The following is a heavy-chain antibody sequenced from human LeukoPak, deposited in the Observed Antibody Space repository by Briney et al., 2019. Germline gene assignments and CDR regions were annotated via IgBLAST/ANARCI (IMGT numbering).Heavy chain of an antibody. Sequence: PGGSLRLSCAASGFTFSSYSMNWVRQAPGKGLEWVSSISSSSSYIYYADSVKGRFTISRDSAKNSLYLQMNSLRAEDTAVYYCAAHSSGVYYYYMDVWGKGTTVTVSS. CDR2: ISSSSSYI. V-gene: IGHV3-21*01. D-gene: IGHD3-22*01. CDR3: AAHSSGVYYYYMDV. CDR1: GFTFSSYS. J-gene: IGHJ6*03.